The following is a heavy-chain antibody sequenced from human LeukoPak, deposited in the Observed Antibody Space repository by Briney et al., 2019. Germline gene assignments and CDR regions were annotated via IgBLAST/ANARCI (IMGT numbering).Heavy chain of an antibody. D-gene: IGHD3-22*01. V-gene: IGHV4-59*01. Sequence: PSETLSLTCTVSGASISSYYWSWIRQPPGKGLEWIGYIYYSGSTNYNPSLKSRVTISVDTSKTQFSLRLSSVTAAETAVYYCARHRYYYDSSGYYYQPWGQGTLVTVSS. CDR2: IYYSGST. CDR3: ARHRYYYDSSGYYYQP. J-gene: IGHJ5*02. CDR1: GASISSYY.